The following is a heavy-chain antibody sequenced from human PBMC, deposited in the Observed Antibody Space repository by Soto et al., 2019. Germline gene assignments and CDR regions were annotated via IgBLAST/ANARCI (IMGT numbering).Heavy chain of an antibody. D-gene: IGHD6-19*01. CDR3: ARPHNGWFEALVDR. Sequence: EVQLLESGGGLVQPGGSLRLSCAASGFSFVNYAMNWVRQAPGKGLEWVSGLSGSGTSTYYADSVKGRFTISRDNSRDTLFLQMNSLTADDTAVYYCARPHNGWFEALVDRWGQGTQVTVSS. V-gene: IGHV3-23*01. CDR2: LSGSGTST. CDR1: GFSFVNYA. J-gene: IGHJ5*02.